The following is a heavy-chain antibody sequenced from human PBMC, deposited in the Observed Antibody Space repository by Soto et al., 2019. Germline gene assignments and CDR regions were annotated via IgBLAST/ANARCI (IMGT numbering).Heavy chain of an antibody. CDR2: IYHSGST. CDR3: AGGYSYGFGAFDI. CDR1: GGSISSGGYS. Sequence: QLQLQESGSGLVKPSQTPSLTCAVSGGSISSGGYSWSWIRQPPGKGLEWIGYIYHSGSTYYNPSLKSRVTISVDRSKIQFSLKLSSVTAADTAVYYCAGGYSYGFGAFDIWGQGTMVTVSS. V-gene: IGHV4-30-2*01. J-gene: IGHJ3*02. D-gene: IGHD5-18*01.